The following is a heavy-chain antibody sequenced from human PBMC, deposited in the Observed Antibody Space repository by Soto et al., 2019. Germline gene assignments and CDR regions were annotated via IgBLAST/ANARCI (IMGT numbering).Heavy chain of an antibody. V-gene: IGHV3-23*01. CDR1: GFTLSSYA. D-gene: IGHD3-22*01. CDR2: ISGSGGST. Sequence: WGSLTLSCAASGFTLSSYAMSWVRQAPGKGLEWVSAISGSGGSTYYADSVKGRFTISRDNSKNTLYLQMNSLRAEDTAVYYWAKVNTMIVVVNHDYWGQGTLVTVSS. CDR3: AKVNTMIVVVNHDY. J-gene: IGHJ4*02.